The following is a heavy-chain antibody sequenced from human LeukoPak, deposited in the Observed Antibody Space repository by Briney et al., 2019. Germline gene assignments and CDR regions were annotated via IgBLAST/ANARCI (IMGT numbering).Heavy chain of an antibody. CDR2: IYYSGST. CDR1: GGSISSYY. D-gene: IGHD6-19*01. Sequence: SETLSLTCTVSGGSISSYYWSWIRQPPGKGLEWIGYIYYSGSTNYNPSLKSRVTISVDTSKNQFSLKLSSVTAADTAVYYCASDIAVAGTGYYYGMDVWGQGTTVTVSS. CDR3: ASDIAVAGTGYYYGMDV. V-gene: IGHV4-59*01. J-gene: IGHJ6*02.